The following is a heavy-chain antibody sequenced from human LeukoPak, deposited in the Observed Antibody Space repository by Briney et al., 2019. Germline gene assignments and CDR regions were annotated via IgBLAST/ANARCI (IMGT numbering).Heavy chain of an antibody. D-gene: IGHD2-15*01. CDR3: ASVPRISCSGASCRGIFDS. CDR2: ISAYNGNT. J-gene: IGHJ4*02. CDR1: GYTFTSFG. Sequence: ASVKVSCKASGYTFTSFGISWVRQAPGQGLEWMGWISAYNGNTNYAQKLQGRVTMTTDTSTSTAYMELRSLRSDDTAVYYCASVPRISCSGASCRGIFDSWGQGTLVTVSS. V-gene: IGHV1-18*01.